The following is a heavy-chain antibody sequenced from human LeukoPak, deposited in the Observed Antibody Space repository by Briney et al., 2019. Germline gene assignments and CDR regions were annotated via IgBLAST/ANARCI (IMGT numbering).Heavy chain of an antibody. CDR3: ARLSVIVGSTLEYYYYYMDV. J-gene: IGHJ6*03. CDR2: IYYTGST. Sequence: SETLSLTCTVSGDSIGSYYWSWIRQPPGKGLEWSGYIYYTGSTLYNPSLKSRVIISVDTSKNEFSLNLSSVTAADTAVYYCARLSVIVGSTLEYYYYYMDVWGQGTTVTVSS. CDR1: GDSIGSYY. V-gene: IGHV4-59*01. D-gene: IGHD1-26*01.